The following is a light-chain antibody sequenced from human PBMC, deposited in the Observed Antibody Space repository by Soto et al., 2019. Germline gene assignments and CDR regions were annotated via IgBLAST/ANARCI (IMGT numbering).Light chain of an antibody. CDR1: QSVSSNN. V-gene: IGKV3-20*01. Sequence: EIVLTQSPGTLSLSPGERATLSCRASQSVSSNNLAWYQQRPGQAPRVVIYGASTRATGIPERFRGSGSGTDFTLTISRLEPEDFAVYYCQQYGRSPFTFGPGTKVDIK. CDR3: QQYGRSPFT. J-gene: IGKJ3*01. CDR2: GAS.